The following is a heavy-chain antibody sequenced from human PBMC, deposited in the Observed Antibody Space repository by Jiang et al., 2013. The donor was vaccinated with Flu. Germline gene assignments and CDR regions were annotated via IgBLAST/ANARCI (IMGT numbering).Heavy chain of an antibody. CDR1: GGSFSGYY. V-gene: IGHV4-34*01. Sequence: TCAVYGGSFSGYYWSWIRQPPGKGLEWIGEINHSGSTNXNPSLKSRVTISVDTSKNQXSLKLSSVTAADTAVYYCAKHKKPPGSYNLGSGFDYWGQGTLVTVSS. CDR3: AKHKKPPGSYNLGSGFDY. CDR2: INHSGST. J-gene: IGHJ4*02. D-gene: IGHD3-10*01.